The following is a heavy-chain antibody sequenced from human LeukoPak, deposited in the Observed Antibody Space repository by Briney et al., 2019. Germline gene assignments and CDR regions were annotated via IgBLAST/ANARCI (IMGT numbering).Heavy chain of an antibody. V-gene: IGHV4-59*01. D-gene: IGHD6-19*01. Sequence: SETLSLTCIVSGGSISTYYWSWIRQPPGTGLEWIGYIHYTGSTNYNPSLKSRVTISVDTSKNQFSLKLRSVTAADTAVYYCARDWAGYSSGWYGNWFDPWGQGTLVTVSS. J-gene: IGHJ5*02. CDR3: ARDWAGYSSGWYGNWFDP. CDR2: IHYTGST. CDR1: GGSISTYY.